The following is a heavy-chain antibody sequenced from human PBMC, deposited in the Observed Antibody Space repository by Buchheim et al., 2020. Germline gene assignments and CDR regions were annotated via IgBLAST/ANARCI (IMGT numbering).Heavy chain of an antibody. CDR1: GYTFTGYY. CDR2: INPNSGGT. J-gene: IGHJ4*02. V-gene: IGHV1-2*02. D-gene: IGHD3-22*01. Sequence: QVQLVQSGAEVKKPGASVKVSCKASGYTFTGYYMHWVRQAPGPGLEWMGWINPNSGGTNYAQKFQGRVTLTRDKSISTAYMELSRLRSDDTAVYYCARDRPIDYYDSSGYEYDYWGQGTL. CDR3: ARDRPIDYYDSSGYEYDY.